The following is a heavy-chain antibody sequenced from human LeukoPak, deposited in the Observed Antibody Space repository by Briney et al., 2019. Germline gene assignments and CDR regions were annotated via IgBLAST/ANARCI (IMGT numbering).Heavy chain of an antibody. CDR1: GYTLTELS. J-gene: IGHJ4*02. Sequence: RASVNVSCKVSGYTLTELSMHGVRQAPGKGLEWMGGFDPEDGETIYAQKFQGRVTMTEDTSTDTAYMELSSLRSEDTAVYYCATDLHFCDYVWGSYRCKDYWGQGTLVTVSS. D-gene: IGHD3-16*02. CDR3: ATDLHFCDYVWGSYRCKDY. V-gene: IGHV1-24*01. CDR2: FDPEDGET.